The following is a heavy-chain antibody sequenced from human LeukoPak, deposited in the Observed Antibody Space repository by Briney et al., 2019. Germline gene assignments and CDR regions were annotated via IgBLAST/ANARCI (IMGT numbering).Heavy chain of an antibody. CDR2: ISGSGGST. Sequence: GGSLRLSCAASGFTLSSYAMSWVRQAPGKGLEWVSAISGSGGSTYYADSVKGRFTISRDNSKNTLYLQMNSLRAEDTAVYYCAKLVRGVVVPYYDYRGQGTLVTVSS. CDR3: AKLVRGVVVPYYDY. J-gene: IGHJ4*02. CDR1: GFTLSSYA. D-gene: IGHD3-10*01. V-gene: IGHV3-23*01.